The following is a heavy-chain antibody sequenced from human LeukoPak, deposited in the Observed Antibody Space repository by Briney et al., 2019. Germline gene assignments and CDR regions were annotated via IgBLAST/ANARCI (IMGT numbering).Heavy chain of an antibody. J-gene: IGHJ1*01. CDR2: ILSDGSYE. CDR3: AKDWGQVPASISDH. Sequence: PGGSLRLSCATSGFSLSRNGMHWVRQAPGQGLEWVAFILSDGSYEYYADSVKGRFTISRDTSRNTLFLQMNSLRTEDTAVYYCAKDWGQVPASISDHWGQGTLVTVSS. D-gene: IGHD2-2*01. V-gene: IGHV3-30*02. CDR1: GFSLSRNG.